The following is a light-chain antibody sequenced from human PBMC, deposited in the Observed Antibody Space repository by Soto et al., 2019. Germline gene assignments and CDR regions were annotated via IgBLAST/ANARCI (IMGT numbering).Light chain of an antibody. CDR1: SSDVGRYNY. Sequence: QSALTQPPSASGSLGQSVTIPCTGTSSDVGRYNYVSWYQQHPGKVPKLVIYEVSKRPSGVPDRFSGSKSGNTASLTVSGLQAEDEADYYCNSYAGGDWVFGVGTKVTVL. J-gene: IGLJ3*02. CDR2: EVS. V-gene: IGLV2-8*01. CDR3: NSYAGGDWV.